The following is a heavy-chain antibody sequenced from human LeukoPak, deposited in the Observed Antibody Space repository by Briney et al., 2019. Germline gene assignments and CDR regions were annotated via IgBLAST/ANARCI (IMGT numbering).Heavy chain of an antibody. J-gene: IGHJ4*02. Sequence: SETLSLTCTVSGGSISSSSYYWGWIRQPPGKGLEWIGSIYYSGSTYYNPSLKSRVTISVDTSKNQFSLKLSSVTAADTAVYYCARDRSKGNSFFDYWGQGTLVTVSS. CDR1: GGSISSSSYY. V-gene: IGHV4-39*07. D-gene: IGHD5-18*01. CDR3: ARDRSKGNSFFDY. CDR2: IYYSGST.